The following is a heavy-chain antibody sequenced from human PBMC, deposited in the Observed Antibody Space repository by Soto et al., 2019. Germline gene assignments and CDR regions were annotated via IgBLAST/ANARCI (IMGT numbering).Heavy chain of an antibody. J-gene: IGHJ5*02. Sequence: QVQLVQSGAEVKEPGSSVNVSCKTSGGTFGNTAVTWVRQAPGQGLEWIGGIVPMFGTANYAQKFQGRVTITADESTSTAYMELSSLRSDATAVYYGARDGDPGYSFWSGPLGGGRFDPGGQGTLVTVSS. D-gene: IGHD3-3*01. V-gene: IGHV1-69*12. CDR3: ARDGDPGYSFWSGPLGGGRFDP. CDR2: IVPMFGTA. CDR1: GGTFGNTA.